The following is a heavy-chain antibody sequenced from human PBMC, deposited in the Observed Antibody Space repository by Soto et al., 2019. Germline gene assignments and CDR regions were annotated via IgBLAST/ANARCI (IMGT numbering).Heavy chain of an antibody. D-gene: IGHD1-7*01. CDR3: ASPQKAYNWNYPRPYYYYGMDV. CDR2: IIPIFGTA. CDR1: GGTFSSYA. J-gene: IGHJ6*02. V-gene: IGHV1-69*13. Sequence: GASVKVSCKASGGTFSSYAISWVRQAPGQGLEWMGGIIPIFGTANYAQKFQGRVTITADESTSTAYMELSSLRSEDTAVYYCASPQKAYNWNYPRPYYYYGMDVWGQGTTVTVS.